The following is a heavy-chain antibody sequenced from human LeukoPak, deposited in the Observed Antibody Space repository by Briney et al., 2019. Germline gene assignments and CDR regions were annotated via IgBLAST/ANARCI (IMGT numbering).Heavy chain of an antibody. CDR2: IIPIFGTA. CDR3: ARGVAAAGTVGLDAFDI. CDR1: GGTFSSYA. D-gene: IGHD6-13*01. J-gene: IGHJ3*02. V-gene: IGHV1-69*05. Sequence: SVKVSCKASGGTFSSYAISWVRQAPGQGLEWMGGIIPIFGTADYAQKFQGRVTITTDESTSTAYMELSSLRSEDTAVYYCARGVAAAGTVGLDAFDIWGQGTMVTVSS.